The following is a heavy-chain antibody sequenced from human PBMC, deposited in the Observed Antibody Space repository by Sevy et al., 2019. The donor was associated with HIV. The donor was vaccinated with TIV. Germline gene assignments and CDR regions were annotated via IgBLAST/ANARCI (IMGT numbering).Heavy chain of an antibody. Sequence: ASVKVSCKASGYTFTSYGISWVRQAPGQGLEWMGWISAYNGNTNYAQKFQGRVTMTRDTSTSTAYMELRSLRSDDTAIYYCTRVRALNYYDTSVSMEYNWFDPWGQGTLVTVSS. CDR2: ISAYNGNT. CDR3: TRVRALNYYDTSVSMEYNWFDP. J-gene: IGHJ5*02. D-gene: IGHD3-22*01. CDR1: GYTFTSYG. V-gene: IGHV1-18*01.